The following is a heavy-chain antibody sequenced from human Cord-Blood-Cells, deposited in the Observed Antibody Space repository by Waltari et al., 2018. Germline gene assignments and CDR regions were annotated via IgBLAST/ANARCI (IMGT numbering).Heavy chain of an antibody. Sequence: VQLVESGGGVVQPGRSLRLSCAASGFTFSSYAMHWVRQAPGTGLEWVAVISYDGSNKYYADSVKGRFTISRDNSKNTLYLQMNSLRAEEPAVYYCARDQRYSSSWGKRDYYYYYGMDVWGQGTTVTVSS. CDR2: ISYDGSNK. J-gene: IGHJ6*02. CDR3: ARDQRYSSSWGKRDYYYYYGMDV. CDR1: GFTFSSYA. D-gene: IGHD6-6*01. V-gene: IGHV3-30-3*01.